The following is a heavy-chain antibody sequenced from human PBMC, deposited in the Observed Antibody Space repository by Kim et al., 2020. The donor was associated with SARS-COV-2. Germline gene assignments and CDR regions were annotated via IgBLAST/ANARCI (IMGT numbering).Heavy chain of an antibody. J-gene: IGHJ4*02. CDR3: ARVIRTFIVVVPAALYFDY. D-gene: IGHD2-2*01. CDR1: GGSVSSGSYY. V-gene: IGHV4-61*01. Sequence: SETLSLTCTVSGGSVSSGSYYWSWIRQPPGKGLEWIGYIYYSGSTNYNPSLKSRVTISVDTSKNQFSLKLSSVTAADTAVYYCARVIRTFIVVVPAALYFDYWGQGTLVTVSS. CDR2: IYYSGST.